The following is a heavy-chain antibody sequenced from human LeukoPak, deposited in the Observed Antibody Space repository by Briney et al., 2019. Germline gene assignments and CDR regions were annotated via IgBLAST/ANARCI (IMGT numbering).Heavy chain of an antibody. V-gene: IGHV3-7*01. CDR1: GHSFRSHW. CDR3: ARDRLGWELFPTQIFDY. D-gene: IGHD3-10*01. CDR2: IKPDGREK. J-gene: IGHJ4*02. Sequence: GGSLRLSCAVSGHSFRSHWMNWVRQAPGKGLEWVANIKPDGREKNYVDSVTGRFTISRDNTKNSLHLQMNSLKVEDTAVYYCARDRLGWELFPTQIFDYWGQGILVTVSS.